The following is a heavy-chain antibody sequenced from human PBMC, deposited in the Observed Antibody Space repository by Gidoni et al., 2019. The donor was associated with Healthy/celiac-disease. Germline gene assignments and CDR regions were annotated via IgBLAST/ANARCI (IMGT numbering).Heavy chain of an antibody. CDR1: GFTFSSYA. V-gene: IGHV3-30-3*01. Sequence: QVQLVESGGGVVQPGRSLRLSCAASGFTFSSYAMHWVRQAPGKGLEWVAVISYDGSNKYYADSVKGRFTISRDNSKNTLYLQMNSLRAEDTAVYYCARDKLVRGWFFDYWGQGTLVTVSS. CDR3: ARDKLVRGWFFDY. J-gene: IGHJ4*02. D-gene: IGHD6-13*01. CDR2: ISYDGSNK.